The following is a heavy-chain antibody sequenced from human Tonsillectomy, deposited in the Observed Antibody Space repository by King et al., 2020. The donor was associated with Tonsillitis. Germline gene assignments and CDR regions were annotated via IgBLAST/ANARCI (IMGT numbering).Heavy chain of an antibody. CDR2: IDPNSGDT. Sequence: VQLVESGAEVKKPGASVKVSCTTSGYTFTGYYIHWVRQAPGQGLEWMGWIDPNSGDTNYAQKFQGRVTMTRDTSISTAYMEVSSLTSDDTAVYYCARDLLEAVAVYFFADWGQGTLVTVSS. CDR1: GYTFTGYY. CDR3: ARDLLEAVAVYFFAD. D-gene: IGHD6-19*01. J-gene: IGHJ4*02. V-gene: IGHV1-2*02.